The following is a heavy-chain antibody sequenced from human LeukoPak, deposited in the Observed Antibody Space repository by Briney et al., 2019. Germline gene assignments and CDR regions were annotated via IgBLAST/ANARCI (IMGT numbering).Heavy chain of an antibody. CDR3: ARDRNGDGATYFYY. D-gene: IGHD4/OR15-4a*01. CDR1: GGSIDSHY. CDR2: IYSSGST. V-gene: IGHV4-4*07. J-gene: IGHJ4*02. Sequence: SETLSLTCNVSGGSIDSHYWSWIRQPAGKGLEWIGRIYSSGSTHYNPSLKSRVTLSLDSSKKQFSLELSSVTAADTAVYYCARDRNGDGATYFYYWGQGALVTVSS.